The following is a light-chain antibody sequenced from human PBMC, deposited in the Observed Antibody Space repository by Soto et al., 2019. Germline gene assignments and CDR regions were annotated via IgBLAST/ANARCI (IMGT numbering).Light chain of an antibody. CDR1: SSNIGAGYD. V-gene: IGLV1-40*01. CDR3: QSYDSSLSAV. J-gene: IGLJ2*01. Sequence: QSVLTQPPSVSGAPGQRVTISCTRSSSNIGAGYDVHWYQQLPGTAPKLLIYDNSNRPSGVPDRFSGSKSGTSASLAITGLQAEDEAEYYCQSYDSSLSAVFGGGTKLTVL. CDR2: DNS.